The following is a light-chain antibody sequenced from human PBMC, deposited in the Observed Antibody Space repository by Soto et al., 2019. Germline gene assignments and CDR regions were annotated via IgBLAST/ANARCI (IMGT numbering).Light chain of an antibody. Sequence: DIQMTQSPSAMSASVGDRVTITCRASQDISIYLAWFQQKPGEVPKRLIYAASSWQRGVPSRFSGTGSGTEFTLTISSLQPEDFATYYCLQHSSFPRTFGQGTKLEIK. CDR1: QDISIY. CDR3: LQHSSFPRT. CDR2: AAS. J-gene: IGKJ2*01. V-gene: IGKV1-17*03.